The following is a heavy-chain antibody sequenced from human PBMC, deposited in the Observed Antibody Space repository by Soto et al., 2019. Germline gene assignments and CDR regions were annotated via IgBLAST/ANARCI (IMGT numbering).Heavy chain of an antibody. CDR2: INEDGSEK. CDR1: GFRFSLFW. J-gene: IGHJ4*02. V-gene: IGHV3-7*03. CDR3: ARTGWPQSSYYFDY. Sequence: SGGSLRLSCAASGFRFSLFWVSWVRQTPGKGLEWVANINEDGSEKFFADSVKGRFTISRDNAKNSLSLQMNSLTADDTAVYYCARTGWPQSSYYFDYWGQGTLVTVSS. D-gene: IGHD3-16*01.